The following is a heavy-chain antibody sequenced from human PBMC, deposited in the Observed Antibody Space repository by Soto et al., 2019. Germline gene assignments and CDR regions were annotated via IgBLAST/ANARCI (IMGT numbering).Heavy chain of an antibody. J-gene: IGHJ4*02. CDR1: GFPFSSYW. D-gene: IGHD5-18*01. Sequence: EVQLVESGGGLVQPGESLTLSCAASGFPFSSYWMHWVRQAPGKGLVWVSRIKSDGSGTYYADSVQDRFTTSRDNARTTLYLQLNSLRVEDTAVYFCAMGDGDRYAGNGYLGRHWGQGTLVTVSS. V-gene: IGHV3-74*01. CDR2: IKSDGSGT. CDR3: AMGDGDRYAGNGYLGRH.